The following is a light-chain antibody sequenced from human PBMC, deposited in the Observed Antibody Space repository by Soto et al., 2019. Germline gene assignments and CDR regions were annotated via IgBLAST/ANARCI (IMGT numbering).Light chain of an antibody. J-gene: IGLJ2*01. CDR1: SSNIGNNY. V-gene: IGLV1-51*01. CDR3: GTFDSSLGVVV. Sequence: QSVLTQPPSVSAAPGQKVTISCSGSSSNIGNNYVSWYQQRPGTAPKLLIYDNNKRPSVIPGRFSGSKAGTSATLGITGLTAGEDADYYWGTFDSSLGVVVFGGGTKLTVL. CDR2: DNN.